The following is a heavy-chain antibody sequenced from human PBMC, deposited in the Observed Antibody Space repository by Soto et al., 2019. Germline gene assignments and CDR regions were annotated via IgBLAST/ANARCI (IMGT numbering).Heavy chain of an antibody. J-gene: IGHJ4*02. CDR3: AISQYCSGGYSYTTSLYYFDY. CDR1: GYTFTGHD. CDR2: INPNSGGT. D-gene: IGHD2-15*01. Sequence: GASVKVSCKASGYTFTGHDLHWVRQSPGQGLEWMGWINPNSGGTNYAQKFQGRVTMTRDTSISTAYMELSRLRSDDTAVYYCAISQYCSGGYSYTTSLYYFDYWGQGTLVTVSS. V-gene: IGHV1-2*02.